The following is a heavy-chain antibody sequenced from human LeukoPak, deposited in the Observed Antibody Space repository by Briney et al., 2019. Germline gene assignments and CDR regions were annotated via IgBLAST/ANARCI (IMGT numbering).Heavy chain of an antibody. CDR1: GFTFSNAW. CDR2: IKSKTNGGTT. D-gene: IGHD1-26*01. Sequence: GGSLRLSCAASGFTFSNAWMSWVRQAPGKGLEWVGRIKSKTNGGTTDYAAPVKGRFTMSRDDSKNTLYLQMNSLKTEDTAMYYCTTEYSGSFSNWGQGILVTVSS. V-gene: IGHV3-15*01. J-gene: IGHJ4*02. CDR3: TTEYSGSFSN.